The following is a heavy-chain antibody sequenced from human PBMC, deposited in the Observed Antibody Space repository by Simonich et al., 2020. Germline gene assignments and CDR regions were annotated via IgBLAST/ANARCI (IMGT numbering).Heavy chain of an antibody. CDR3: ARNGLVGILKAFDI. CDR1: GYTFTGYY. D-gene: IGHD2-21*01. CDR2: SNPNSDGT. J-gene: IGHJ3*02. Sequence: QVQLVQSGAEGKKPGASVKVSCKASGYTFTGYYMPWVRPAPGQGLEGMGWSNPNSDGTKDTQKFKGRGTMTRDTSISTAYMGLSRLRSDDTAVYYCARNGLVGILKAFDIWGQGTMVTVSS. V-gene: IGHV1-2*02.